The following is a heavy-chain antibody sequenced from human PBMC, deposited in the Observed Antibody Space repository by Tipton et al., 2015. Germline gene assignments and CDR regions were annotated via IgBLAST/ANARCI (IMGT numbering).Heavy chain of an antibody. J-gene: IGHJ4*02. CDR3: ARPSLGHCSGGNCYSDD. CDR1: GYTFTTHW. Sequence: QVVQSGAEVKKPGESLKISCKGSGYTFTTHWIAWVRQMPGKGLEWMGIIYPGDSDTQYSPSFQGQVTISADKSITTAYLQWSSLKASDTAMYYCARPSLGHCSGGNCYSDDWGQGTLVTVSS. D-gene: IGHD2-15*01. CDR2: IYPGDSDT. V-gene: IGHV5-51*01.